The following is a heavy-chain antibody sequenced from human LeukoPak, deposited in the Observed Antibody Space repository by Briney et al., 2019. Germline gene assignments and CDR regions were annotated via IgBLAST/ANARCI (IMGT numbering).Heavy chain of an antibody. V-gene: IGHV3-7*01. CDR2: IKQDGSEK. D-gene: IGHD5-12*01. J-gene: IGHJ5*02. CDR3: ARDRWYRGYDYNWFDP. Sequence: GGSLRLSCAASGFTFSSYWMSWVRQAPGKGLEWVANIKQDGSEKYYVDSVKGRFTISRDNAKNSLYLQMNSLRAEDTAVYYCARDRWYRGYDYNWFDPWGQGTLVTVSS. CDR1: GFTFSSYW.